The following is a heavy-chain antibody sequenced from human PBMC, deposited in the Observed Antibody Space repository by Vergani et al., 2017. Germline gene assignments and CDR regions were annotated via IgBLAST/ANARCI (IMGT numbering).Heavy chain of an antibody. Sequence: EVQLVESGGGLVQPGGSLRLSCAASEFTFSNYWMSWVRQAPGKGLEWVANIKQDGSEKYYVDSVKGRFTISRDNAKNSLYLQMNSLRAEDTAVYYCARDDYDFWSGYWGQGTLVTVSS. J-gene: IGHJ4*02. D-gene: IGHD3-3*01. CDR2: IKQDGSEK. CDR3: ARDDYDFWSGY. V-gene: IGHV3-7*03. CDR1: EFTFSNYW.